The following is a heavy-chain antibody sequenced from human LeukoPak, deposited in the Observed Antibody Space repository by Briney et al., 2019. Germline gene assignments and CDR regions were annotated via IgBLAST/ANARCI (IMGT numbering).Heavy chain of an antibody. CDR1: GHSISSGYY. D-gene: IGHD3-3*01. CDR3: ARGFSAFDF. J-gene: IGHJ3*01. CDR2: VYHSGST. V-gene: IGHV4-38-2*02. Sequence: SETLSLTCTVSGHSISSGYYWGWIRQPPGKGLDWIGNVYHSGSTYYNPSLKSRVTISVNTSQNQFSLKLRSVTAADTALYYCARGFSAFDFWGQGTMVTVSS.